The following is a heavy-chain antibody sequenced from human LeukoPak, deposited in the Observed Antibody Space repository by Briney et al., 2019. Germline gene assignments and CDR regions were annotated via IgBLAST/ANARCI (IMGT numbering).Heavy chain of an antibody. CDR1: GVFTGNYY. D-gene: IGHD5-12*01. CDR2: IYNSGTP. V-gene: IGHV4-59*01. Sequence: KASETLSLTCTVSGVFTGNYYWSWIRQPPGEGLEWLGYIYNSGTPKYNPSLKSRVTISLDTSKNQFFLNLSSVTAADTAVYYCARFYTGYMVDHWGQGTLVTVSS. CDR3: ARFYTGYMVDH. J-gene: IGHJ4*02.